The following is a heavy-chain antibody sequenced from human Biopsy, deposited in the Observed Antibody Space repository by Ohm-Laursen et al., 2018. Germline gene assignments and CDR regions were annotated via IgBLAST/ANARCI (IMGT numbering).Heavy chain of an antibody. CDR3: AKEGECGDYWRD. Sequence: SLRLSCAASGFNFLSYAMSWVRQAPGKGLERVAAISGNGGSTHYGDSVRGRFTLSRDNSKNTLYLQMNSLVAEDMAVYYCAKEGECGDYWRDWGPGTLVTVSS. D-gene: IGHD4-17*01. CDR1: GFNFLSYA. J-gene: IGHJ4*02. CDR2: ISGNGGST. V-gene: IGHV3-23*01.